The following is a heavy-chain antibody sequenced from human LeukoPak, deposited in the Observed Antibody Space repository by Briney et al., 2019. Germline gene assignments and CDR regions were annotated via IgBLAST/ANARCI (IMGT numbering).Heavy chain of an antibody. Sequence: SETLSLTCTVSGGSISSYYWIWIRQPAGKGLEWIGRIYTSGSTNYNPSLKSRVTMSVDTSKNQFSLKLSSVTAADTAVYYCAGYCSSTSCSGGANWFDPWGQGTLVTVSS. CDR3: AGYCSSTSCSGGANWFDP. V-gene: IGHV4-4*07. D-gene: IGHD2-2*01. CDR2: IYTSGST. J-gene: IGHJ5*02. CDR1: GGSISSYY.